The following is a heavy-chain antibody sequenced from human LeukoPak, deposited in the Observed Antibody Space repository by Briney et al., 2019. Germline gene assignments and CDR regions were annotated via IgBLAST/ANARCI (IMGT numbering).Heavy chain of an antibody. CDR3: ARDGWHKDYYYGMDV. V-gene: IGHV1-46*01. J-gene: IGHJ6*02. CDR2: INPSGGST. Sequence: GASVKVSCKASGYTFTSYYMHWVRQAPGQGLEWMGIINPSGGSTSYAQKFQGRVTMTRDTSTSTVYMELSSLRSEDTAVYYCARDGWHKDYYYGMDVWGQGTTVTVSS. D-gene: IGHD5-24*01. CDR1: GYTFTSYY.